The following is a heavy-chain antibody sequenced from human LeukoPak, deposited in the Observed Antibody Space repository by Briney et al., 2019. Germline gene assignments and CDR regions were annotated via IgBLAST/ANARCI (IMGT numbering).Heavy chain of an antibody. Sequence: GASVKVSCKASGGTFSSYAISWVRQAPGQGLEWMGGIIPIFGTANYAQKFQGRVTITTDESTSTVYMELSSLRSEDTAVYYCAKGSEYCSSTSCYGVRDWFDPWGQGTLVTVSS. CDR1: GGTFSSYA. CDR3: AKGSEYCSSTSCYGVRDWFDP. D-gene: IGHD2-2*01. CDR2: IIPIFGTA. V-gene: IGHV1-69*05. J-gene: IGHJ5*02.